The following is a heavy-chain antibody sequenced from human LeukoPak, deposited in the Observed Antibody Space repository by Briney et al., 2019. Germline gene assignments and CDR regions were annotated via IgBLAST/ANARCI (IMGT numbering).Heavy chain of an antibody. CDR1: GFTFSNYD. V-gene: IGHV3-13*04. Sequence: GGSLRLSCAASGFTFSNYDMYWVHQATGKGLEWVSRIGTAGDTYYPGSVKGRFTISRENAKNSLYLQMNSLRAGDTAVYYCARDAGSREFDYWGQGTLVTVSS. CDR2: IGTAGDT. D-gene: IGHD1-26*01. CDR3: ARDAGSREFDY. J-gene: IGHJ4*02.